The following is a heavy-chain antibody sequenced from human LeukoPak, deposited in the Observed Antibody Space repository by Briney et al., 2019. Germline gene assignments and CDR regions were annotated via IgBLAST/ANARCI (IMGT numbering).Heavy chain of an antibody. J-gene: IGHJ4*02. CDR2: IYYSGST. Sequence: PSETLSLTCTVSGGSVSSGSYYWSWIRQPPGKGLEWIWYIYYSGSTNYNPSLKSRVTISVDTSKNQFSLKLSSVTAADTAVYYCARASEVWLRFSYYFDYWGQGTLVTVSS. CDR1: GGSVSSGSYY. CDR3: ARASEVWLRFSYYFDY. D-gene: IGHD3-16*01. V-gene: IGHV4-61*01.